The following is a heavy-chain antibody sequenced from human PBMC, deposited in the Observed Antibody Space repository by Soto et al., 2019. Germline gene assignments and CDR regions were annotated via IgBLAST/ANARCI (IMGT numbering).Heavy chain of an antibody. Sequence: PGGSLRLSCAASGFTFSSYSMNWVRQAPGKGLEWLSYISSSSGTIYYADSVKGRFTISRDNAKNSLYLQMNSLRAEDTAVYYCARDWGAGPDYWGQGTLVT. D-gene: IGHD3-16*01. CDR3: ARDWGAGPDY. J-gene: IGHJ4*02. CDR1: GFTFSSYS. V-gene: IGHV3-48*01. CDR2: ISSSSGTI.